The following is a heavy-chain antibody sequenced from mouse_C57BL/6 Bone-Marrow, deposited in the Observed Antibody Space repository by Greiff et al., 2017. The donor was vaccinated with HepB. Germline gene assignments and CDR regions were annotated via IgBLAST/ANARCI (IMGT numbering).Heavy chain of an antibody. Sequence: EVMLVESGGGLVQPGGSLKLSCAASGFTFSDYYMYWVRQTPEKRLEWVAYISNGGGSTYYPDTVKGRFTISRDNAKNTLYLQMSRLKSEDTAMYYCARRGAYWGQGTLVTVSA. V-gene: IGHV5-12*01. CDR3: ARRGAY. CDR2: ISNGGGST. CDR1: GFTFSDYY. J-gene: IGHJ3*01.